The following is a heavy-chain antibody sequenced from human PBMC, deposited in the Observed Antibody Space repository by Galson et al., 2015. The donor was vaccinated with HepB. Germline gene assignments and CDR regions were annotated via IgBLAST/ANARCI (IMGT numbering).Heavy chain of an antibody. Sequence: LSLTCAVNGGSFSGYFWSWIRQPPGKGLEWIGEIYHTGTTHYSPSLKSRLTITVDTSKKQFSLKLTAVTAADTAVYYCARGGSTVFTPGFDNWGLGTLVTVSA. V-gene: IGHV4-34*01. CDR1: GGSFSGYF. CDR3: ARGGSTVFTPGFDN. D-gene: IGHD4-23*01. J-gene: IGHJ4*02. CDR2: IYHTGTT.